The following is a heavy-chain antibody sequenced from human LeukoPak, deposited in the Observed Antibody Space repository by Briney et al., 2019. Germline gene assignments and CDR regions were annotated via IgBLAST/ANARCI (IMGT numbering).Heavy chain of an antibody. CDR3: ARAYYYDSSGSDAFDI. CDR1: GFTFSSYG. CDR2: IWYDGSNK. V-gene: IGHV3-33*01. D-gene: IGHD3-22*01. J-gene: IGHJ3*02. Sequence: PGGSPRLSCAASGFTFSSYGMHWVRQAPGKGLEWVAVIWYDGSNKYYADSVKGRFTISRDNSKNTLYLQMNSLRAEDTAVYYCARAYYYDSSGSDAFDIWGQGTMVTVSS.